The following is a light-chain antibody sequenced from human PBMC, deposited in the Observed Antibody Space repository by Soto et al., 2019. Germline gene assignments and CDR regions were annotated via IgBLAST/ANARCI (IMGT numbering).Light chain of an antibody. CDR2: DVT. V-gene: IGLV2-14*03. CDR1: SSDVGGYNY. J-gene: IGLJ2*01. Sequence: QSVLTQPASVSGSPGQSITISCTGTSSDVGGYNYVSWYQQHPGKAPKLMIYDVTSRPSGVSDRFSGSKSGNAASLIISGLLAEDEDYYYCTSYTTSTPSVFGAGTKLTVL. CDR3: TSYTTSTPSV.